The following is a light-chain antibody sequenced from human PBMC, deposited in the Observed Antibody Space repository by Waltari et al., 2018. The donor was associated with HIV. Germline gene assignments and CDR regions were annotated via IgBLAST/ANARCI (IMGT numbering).Light chain of an antibody. J-gene: IGLJ3*02. V-gene: IGLV8-61*01. CDR3: VLDMGSGIWV. Sequence: QTVVTQEPSFSVSPGGTVTLTCGLSSGPVSTSYYPSWYQPTPGQAPLTLIYSTNTRVSGVPDRFSGSILGNKAALTITGAQADDESDYYCVLDMGSGIWVFGGGTKLTVL. CDR1: SGPVSTSYY. CDR2: STN.